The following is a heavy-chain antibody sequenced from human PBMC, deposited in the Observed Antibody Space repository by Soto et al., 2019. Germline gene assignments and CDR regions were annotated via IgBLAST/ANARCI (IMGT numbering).Heavy chain of an antibody. V-gene: IGHV1-69*04. CDR2: IIPILGIA. Sequence: SVKVSCKASGGTFSSYTISWARQAPGQGLEWMGRIIPILGIANYAQKFQGRVTITADKSTSTAYMELSSLRSEDTAVYYCARDSNDFWSGFDEALDAFDIWGQGTTVTVSS. CDR1: GGTFSSYT. J-gene: IGHJ3*02. CDR3: ARDSNDFWSGFDEALDAFDI. D-gene: IGHD3-3*01.